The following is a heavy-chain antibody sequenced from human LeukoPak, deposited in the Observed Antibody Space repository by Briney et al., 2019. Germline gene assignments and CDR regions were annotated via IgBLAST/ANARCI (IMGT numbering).Heavy chain of an antibody. CDR1: GGSFSGYY. CDR3: ARARLRYDSSSRFFDY. J-gene: IGHJ4*02. D-gene: IGHD3-22*01. CDR2: INHSGST. V-gene: IGHV4-34*01. Sequence: SETLSLTCAVYGGSFSGYYWSWIRQPPGKGLEWIGEINHSGSTNYNPSLKSQVTISVDTSKNQFSLKLSSVTAADTAVYYCARARLRYDSSSRFFDYWGQGTLVTVSS.